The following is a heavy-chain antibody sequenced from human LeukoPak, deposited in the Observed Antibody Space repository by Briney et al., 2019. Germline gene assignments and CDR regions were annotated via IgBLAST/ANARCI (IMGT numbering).Heavy chain of an antibody. J-gene: IGHJ4*02. CDR2: INHSGGT. V-gene: IGHV4-34*01. CDR3: ARSGSSVLPSY. Sequence: SETLSLTCAVYGGSFSGYYWSWIRQPPGKGLEWIGEINHSGGTNYNPSLKSRVTISVDTSKNQFSLKLSSVTAADTAVYYCARSGSSVLPSYWGQGTLVTVSS. D-gene: IGHD3-10*01. CDR1: GGSFSGYY.